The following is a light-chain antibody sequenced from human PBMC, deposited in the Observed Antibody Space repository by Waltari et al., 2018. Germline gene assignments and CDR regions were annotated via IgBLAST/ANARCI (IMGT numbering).Light chain of an antibody. J-gene: IGLJ3*02. Sequence: QPVVTQEPSLSVSPGGTVTLTCALSSGSLSNTSYASWYQQSPGQTPRALVYKANSRSSGVPDRVSGSVLRNKAVLIITGAQAEDESTYYCLLYMGSGIGVFCGGTKLTVL. CDR3: LLYMGSGIGV. CDR2: KAN. V-gene: IGLV8-61*01. CDR1: SGSLSNTSY.